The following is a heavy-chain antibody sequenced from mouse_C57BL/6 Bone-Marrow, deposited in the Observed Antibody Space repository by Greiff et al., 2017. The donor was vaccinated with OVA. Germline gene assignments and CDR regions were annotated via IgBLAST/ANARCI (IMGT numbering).Heavy chain of an antibody. D-gene: IGHD1-1*01. J-gene: IGHJ2*01. CDR1: GFTFTDYY. CDR3: ARYNYGVDY. CDR2: IRNKANGYTT. V-gene: IGHV7-3*01. Sequence: EVKLMESGGGLVQPGGPLSLSCAASGFTFTDYYMSWVRQPPGKALEWLGFIRNKANGYTTEYSASVKGRFTISRDNSQSILYLQMNALRAEDSATYYCARYNYGVDYWGQGTTLTVSS.